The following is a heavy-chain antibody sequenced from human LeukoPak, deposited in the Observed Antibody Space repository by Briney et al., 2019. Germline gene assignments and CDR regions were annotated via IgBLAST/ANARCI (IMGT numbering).Heavy chain of an antibody. CDR3: ARYGSGSYYISRGYFDY. Sequence: GGSLRLSCAASGFTFSSYAMSWVRQAPGKGLEWVSAISGSGGSTHYADSVKGRFTISRDNSKNTLYLQMNSLRAEDTAVYYCARYGSGSYYISRGYFDYWGQGTLVTVSS. V-gene: IGHV3-23*01. CDR1: GFTFSSYA. D-gene: IGHD3-10*01. CDR2: ISGSGGST. J-gene: IGHJ4*02.